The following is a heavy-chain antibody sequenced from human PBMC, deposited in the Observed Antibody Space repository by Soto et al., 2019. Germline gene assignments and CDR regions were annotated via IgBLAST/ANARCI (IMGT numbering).Heavy chain of an antibody. J-gene: IGHJ4*02. V-gene: IGHV3-23*01. D-gene: IGHD4-17*01. CDR2: ISGSGGST. Sequence: GGSLRLSCAASGFTFSSYAMSWVRQAPGKGLEWVSAISGSGGSTYYADSVKGRFTISRDNSKNTLYLQMNSLRAEDTAVYYCAKDWDNYGIPRYYFDYWGQGTLVTVSS. CDR1: GFTFSSYA. CDR3: AKDWDNYGIPRYYFDY.